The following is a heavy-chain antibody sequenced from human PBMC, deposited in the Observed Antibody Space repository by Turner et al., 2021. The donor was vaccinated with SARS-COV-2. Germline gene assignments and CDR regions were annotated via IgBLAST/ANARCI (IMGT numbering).Heavy chain of an antibody. CDR2: TRDKGSSYTT. CDR1: GFPFRDHY. CDR3: VRVTGGNYLARAAFDI. J-gene: IGHJ3*02. V-gene: IGHV3-72*01. D-gene: IGHD1-26*01. Sequence: EVQLVESGGGLVQPGGSLRLSCAASGFPFRDHYMDWVRQAPGKGLEWVGRTRDKGSSYTTKYAASVKGRFFISRDDSKNSLYLQMNSLKSEDTAVYYCVRVTGGNYLARAAFDIWGQGTMVTVSS.